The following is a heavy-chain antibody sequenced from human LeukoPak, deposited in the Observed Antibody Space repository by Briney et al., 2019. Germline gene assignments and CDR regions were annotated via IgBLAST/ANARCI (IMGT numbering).Heavy chain of an antibody. Sequence: GASVKVSCKASGYTFTGHAMNWVRQAPGQGPEWMGYINTKTGNPTYAQGFTGRFVFPLDTSVSTAYLQINSLKAEDTALYYCVRGIDTTGYFNYWGQGTLVTVSS. D-gene: IGHD3-22*01. J-gene: IGHJ4*02. CDR2: INTKTGNP. CDR1: GYTFTGHA. V-gene: IGHV7-4-1*02. CDR3: VRGIDTTGYFNY.